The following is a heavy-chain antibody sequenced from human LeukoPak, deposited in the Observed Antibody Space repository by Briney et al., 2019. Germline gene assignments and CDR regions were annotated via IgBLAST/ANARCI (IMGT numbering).Heavy chain of an antibody. CDR1: GGTFSSYA. V-gene: IGHV1-69*04. D-gene: IGHD2-8*01. Sequence: SVKVPCKASGGTFSSYAISWVRQAPGQGLEWMGRIIPILGIANYAQKFQGRVTITADKSTSTAYMELSSLRSEDTAVYYCARDDGRGDYWGQGTLVTVSS. CDR2: IIPILGIA. CDR3: ARDDGRGDY. J-gene: IGHJ4*02.